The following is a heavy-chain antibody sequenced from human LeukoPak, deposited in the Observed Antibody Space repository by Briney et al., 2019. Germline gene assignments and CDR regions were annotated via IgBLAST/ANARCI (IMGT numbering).Heavy chain of an antibody. V-gene: IGHV1-18*01. CDR2: ISACNGNT. Sequence: GASVKVSCKASGYTFTNHGINWVRQAPGQGLEWMGWISACNGNTNYAQKVQGRVTMTADTSTSTAYMELRSLRSDDTAVYYCARVDGRYCSSTSCSAWDHWGQGTLVTVSS. J-gene: IGHJ4*02. CDR1: GYTFTNHG. D-gene: IGHD2-2*01. CDR3: ARVDGRYCSSTSCSAWDH.